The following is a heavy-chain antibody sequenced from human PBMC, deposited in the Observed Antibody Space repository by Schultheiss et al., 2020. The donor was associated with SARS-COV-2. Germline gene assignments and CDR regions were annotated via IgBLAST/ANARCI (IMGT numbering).Heavy chain of an antibody. D-gene: IGHD3-10*01. CDR3: ASTIWFGDHAPYYYGMDV. V-gene: IGHV3-21*01. CDR1: GFTFSSYS. Sequence: GGSLRLSCAASGFTFSSYSMNWVRQAPGKGLEWVSSISSSSSYIYYADSVKGRFTISRDNSKNTLYLQMNSLRAEDTAVYYCASTIWFGDHAPYYYGMDVWGQGTTVTVSS. J-gene: IGHJ6*02. CDR2: ISSSSSYI.